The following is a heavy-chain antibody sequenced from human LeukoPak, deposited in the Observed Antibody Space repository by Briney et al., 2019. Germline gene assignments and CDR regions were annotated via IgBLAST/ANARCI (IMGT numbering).Heavy chain of an antibody. CDR3: ARHGGSYTFDF. V-gene: IGHV4-59*01. CDR1: GGSISSYY. D-gene: IGHD1-26*01. J-gene: IGHJ4*02. CDR2: MYDSGSA. Sequence: TSETLSLTCTVSGGSISSYYWSWIRQPPGKGLELIGYMYDSGSANYNPSLKSRVTISVDTSKNQFSLRLSSVTAADTAVYYCARHGGSYTFDFWGQGVLVTVSS.